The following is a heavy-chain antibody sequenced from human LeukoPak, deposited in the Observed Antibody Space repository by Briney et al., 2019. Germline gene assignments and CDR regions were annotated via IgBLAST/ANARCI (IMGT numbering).Heavy chain of an antibody. J-gene: IGHJ5*02. Sequence: SETLSLTCAVYGGSFSGYYWSWIRQPPGKGLEWIGEINHSGSTNYNPSLKSRVTISVDTSKNQFSLKLSSVTAADTAVYYCARERYYYDSSGQILNWFDPWGQGTLVTVSS. D-gene: IGHD3-22*01. CDR3: ARERYYYDSSGQILNWFDP. CDR1: GGSFSGYY. CDR2: INHSGST. V-gene: IGHV4-34*01.